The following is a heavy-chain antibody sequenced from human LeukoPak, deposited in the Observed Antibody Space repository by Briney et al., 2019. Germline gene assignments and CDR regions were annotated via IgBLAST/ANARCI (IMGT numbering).Heavy chain of an antibody. V-gene: IGHV1-8*01. Sequence: ASVKVSCKASGYTFTSYDINWVRQATGQGLEWMGWMSPKSGNTGYAQKFQGRVTMTRNTSISTAYMELSSLRSEDTAVYYCARAIRPRITIFGVAKSNWFDPWGQGTLVTVSS. CDR2: MSPKSGNT. CDR3: ARAIRPRITIFGVAKSNWFDP. J-gene: IGHJ5*02. CDR1: GYTFTSYD. D-gene: IGHD3-3*01.